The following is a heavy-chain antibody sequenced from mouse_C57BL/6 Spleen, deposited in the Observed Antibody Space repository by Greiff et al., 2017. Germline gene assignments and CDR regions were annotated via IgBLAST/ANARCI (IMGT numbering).Heavy chain of an antibody. CDR1: GYTFTSYW. D-gene: IGHD2-2*01. J-gene: IGHJ2*01. V-gene: IGHV1-64*01. CDR3: ARESRGYEDYFDY. CDR2: IHPTSGST. Sequence: QVQLQQPGAELVKPGASVKLSCKASGYTFTSYWMHWVKQRPGQGLEWIGMIHPTSGSTNYHEKFKSKATLTVDKSASTAYMQRSSLASEDAAVYYGARESRGYEDYFDYWGQGTTLTVSS.